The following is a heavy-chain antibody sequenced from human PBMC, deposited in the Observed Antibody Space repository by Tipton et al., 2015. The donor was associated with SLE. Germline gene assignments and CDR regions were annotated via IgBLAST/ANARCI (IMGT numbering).Heavy chain of an antibody. J-gene: IGHJ5*02. Sequence: TLSLTCAVYGGSFSGYYWSWIRQPPGKGLEWIGEINHSGSTNYNPSLKSRVNISVDTSKNQFSLKLSSVTAADTAVYYCARGHIGWGFDPWGQGTLVTVSS. D-gene: IGHD1-26*01. CDR2: INHSGST. V-gene: IGHV4-34*01. CDR3: ARGHIGWGFDP. CDR1: GGSFSGYY.